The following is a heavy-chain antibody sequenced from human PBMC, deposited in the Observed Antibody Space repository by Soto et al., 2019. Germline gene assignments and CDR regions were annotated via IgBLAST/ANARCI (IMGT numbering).Heavy chain of an antibody. Sequence: PGESLKISCKGSGYSFPTYWIGWVRQMSGKGLEWMGIIYPGDSETRYSPSFQGQVTISADKSINTAYLQWSSLTASDTTMYYCARGYYYSSGYYYVLDYWGQGTLVTVSS. D-gene: IGHD3-22*01. V-gene: IGHV5-51*01. CDR1: GYSFPTYW. CDR2: IYPGDSET. CDR3: ARGYYYSSGYYYVLDY. J-gene: IGHJ4*02.